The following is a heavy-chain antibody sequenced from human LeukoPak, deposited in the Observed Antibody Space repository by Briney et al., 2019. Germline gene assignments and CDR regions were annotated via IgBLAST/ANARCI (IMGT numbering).Heavy chain of an antibody. J-gene: IGHJ6*03. CDR1: GGTFSSYA. CDR2: IIPIFGTA. D-gene: IGHD3-9*01. V-gene: IGHV1-69*05. Sequence: SVKVSCKASGGTFSSYAISWVRQAPGQGLEWVGGIIPIFGTANYAQKFQGRVTITTDESTSTAYMELSSLRSEDTAVYYCARVRYFDWTYYYMDVWGKGTTVTVSS. CDR3: ARVRYFDWTYYYMDV.